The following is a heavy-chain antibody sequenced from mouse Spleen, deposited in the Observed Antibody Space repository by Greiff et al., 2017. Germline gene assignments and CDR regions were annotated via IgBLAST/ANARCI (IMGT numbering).Heavy chain of an antibody. Sequence: QVQLKQSGPGLVQPSQSLSITCTVSGFSFTSYGVHWVRQSPGKGLEWLGVIWSGGSTDYNAAFISRLSISKDNSKSQVFFKMNSLQANDTAIYYCARNSPYYDEGAWFAYWGQGTLVTVSA. D-gene: IGHD2-4*01. CDR3: ARNSPYYDEGAWFAY. J-gene: IGHJ3*01. CDR1: GFSFTSYG. CDR2: IWSGGST. V-gene: IGHV2-2*02.